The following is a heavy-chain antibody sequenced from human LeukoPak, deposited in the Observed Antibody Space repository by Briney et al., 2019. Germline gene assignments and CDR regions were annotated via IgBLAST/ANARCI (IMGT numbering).Heavy chain of an antibody. J-gene: IGHJ6*02. CDR3: VKGLGFYTYYSMDV. CDR1: GFTFSNYA. D-gene: IGHD2/OR15-2a*01. CDR2: TSSNGGST. V-gene: IGHV3-64D*06. Sequence: GGSLRLSCSASGFTFSNYAMHWVRQAPGKGLEYVSGTSSNGGSTYYADSVKGRFTISRDNSKNTLNLQMSSLRAEDTAVYYCVKGLGFYTYYSMDVWGQGTTVTVSS.